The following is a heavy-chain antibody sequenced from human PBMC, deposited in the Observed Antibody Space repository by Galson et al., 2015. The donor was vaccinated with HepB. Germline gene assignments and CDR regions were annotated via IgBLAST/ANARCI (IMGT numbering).Heavy chain of an antibody. D-gene: IGHD4-17*01. CDR1: GFTFSSYG. CDR3: AKDFSPSRVTKVHYYYYYGMDV. Sequence: SLRLSCAASGFTFSSYGTHWVRQAPGKGLEWVAVIWYDGSNKYYADSVKGRFTISRDNSKNTLYLQMNSLRAEDTAVYYCAKDFSPSRVTKVHYYYYYGMDVWGQGTTVTVSS. V-gene: IGHV3-33*06. J-gene: IGHJ6*02. CDR2: IWYDGSNK.